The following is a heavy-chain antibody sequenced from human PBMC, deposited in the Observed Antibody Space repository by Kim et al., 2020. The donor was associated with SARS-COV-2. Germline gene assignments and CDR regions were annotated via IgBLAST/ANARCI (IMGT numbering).Heavy chain of an antibody. CDR3: ASSQTGSCGRNRYPDPFDV. J-gene: IGHJ3*01. CDR1: AYSFTNFP. Sequence: ASVKVSCKAYAYSFTNFPIHWVRQAPGQRFEWMGWINVGNGNTRYSQKFQGRVTITSDTFAGTAYMELSSLGSDDTAVYFCASSQTGSCGRNRYPDPFDVWGQGTVVTVSS. D-gene: IGHD2-21*01. V-gene: IGHV1-3*01. CDR2: INVGNGNT.